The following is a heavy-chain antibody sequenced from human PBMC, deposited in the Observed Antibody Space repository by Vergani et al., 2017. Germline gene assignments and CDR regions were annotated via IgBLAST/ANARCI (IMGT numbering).Heavy chain of an antibody. CDR2: IKRDGSEK. CDR3: AIELVAGTKEMDY. D-gene: IGHD6-19*01. J-gene: IGHJ4*02. V-gene: IGHV3-7*01. CDR1: EFILGTYW. Sequence: DVQIVESGGGLVQPGGSLRLSCTGSEFILGTYWMTWVRQAPRKGLEWVASIKRDGSEKQYVDSVKGRFTRSRDNVRNLVFLEMHDLRVADTAVYYCAIELVAGTKEMDYWGQGTLVTVSS.